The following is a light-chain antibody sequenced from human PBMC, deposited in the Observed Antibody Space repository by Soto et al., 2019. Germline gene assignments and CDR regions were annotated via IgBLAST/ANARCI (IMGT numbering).Light chain of an antibody. CDR2: SAS. CDR1: QYINTR. Sequence: IVLTHSPATLSSFPVDRVTLSSSASQYINTRLAWYQHRPGQAPRLLIYSASNRATGIPDRFSGSGSGTDFTLTISRLEPEDFAVYYCQQRSHWPRTFGQGTKVDI. CDR3: QQRSHWPRT. V-gene: IGKV3D-20*02. J-gene: IGKJ1*01.